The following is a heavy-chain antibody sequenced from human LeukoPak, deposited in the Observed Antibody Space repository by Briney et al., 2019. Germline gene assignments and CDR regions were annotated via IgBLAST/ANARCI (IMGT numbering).Heavy chain of an antibody. CDR2: ISYDGSKK. V-gene: IGHV3-30*04. CDR1: GFTFSNYA. CDR3: ARDSAVAGWAFDI. Sequence: GGSLRLSCAASGFTFSNYAMHWVRQAPGKGLEWVAIISYDGSKKYYADSVKGRFTISRDNSKNTLYLQMNSLRAEDTAVYYCARDSAVAGWAFDIWGQGTMVTVSS. D-gene: IGHD6-19*01. J-gene: IGHJ3*02.